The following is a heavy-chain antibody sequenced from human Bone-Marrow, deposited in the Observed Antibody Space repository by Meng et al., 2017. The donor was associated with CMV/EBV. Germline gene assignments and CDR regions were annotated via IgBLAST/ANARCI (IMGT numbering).Heavy chain of an antibody. CDR2: INPNSGGT. Sequence: ASVKVSCKASGYTFTGHYMHWVRQAPGQGLEWMGWINPNSGGTNYAQKSQGRVTMTRDTSISTAYMELSRLRSDDTAVYDCARDPKKGTRNNWFDPWGQGTLVTVSS. J-gene: IGHJ5*02. CDR3: ARDPKKGTRNNWFDP. D-gene: IGHD2-2*01. V-gene: IGHV1-2*02. CDR1: GYTFTGHY.